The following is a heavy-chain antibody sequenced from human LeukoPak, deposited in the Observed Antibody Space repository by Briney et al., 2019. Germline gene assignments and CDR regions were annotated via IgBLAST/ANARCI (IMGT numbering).Heavy chain of an antibody. CDR2: IYYSGST. D-gene: IGHD6-19*01. Sequence: SETLSLTCTVSGGSISSSSYYWGWIRQPPGKGLEWIGSIYYSGSTYYNPSLKSRVTISVDTSKNQFSLKLSSVTAADTAVYYCARVYPPIAVAGTFDYWGQGTLVTVSS. CDR1: GGSISSSSYY. V-gene: IGHV4-39*07. J-gene: IGHJ4*02. CDR3: ARVYPPIAVAGTFDY.